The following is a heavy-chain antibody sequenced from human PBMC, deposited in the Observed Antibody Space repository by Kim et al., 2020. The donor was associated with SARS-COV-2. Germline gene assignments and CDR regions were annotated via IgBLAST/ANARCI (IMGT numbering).Heavy chain of an antibody. J-gene: IGHJ6*02. Sequence: GGSLRLSCAASGFTFSDYYMSWIRQAPGKGLEWVSYISSSGSTIYYADSVKGRFTISRDNAKNSLYLQMNSLRAEDTAVYYCARDLLILVSGYIAAAASGPLPGPNYGMDVWGQGTTVTVSS. D-gene: IGHD6-13*01. CDR1: GFTFSDYY. V-gene: IGHV3-11*01. CDR3: ARDLLILVSGYIAAAASGPLPGPNYGMDV. CDR2: ISSSGSTI.